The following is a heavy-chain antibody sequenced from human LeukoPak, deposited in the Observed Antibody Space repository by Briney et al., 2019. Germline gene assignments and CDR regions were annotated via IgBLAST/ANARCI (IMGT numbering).Heavy chain of an antibody. CDR2: IKSKTDGGTT. V-gene: IGHV3-15*01. J-gene: IGHJ4*02. CDR3: TTVTGMMVYYFDY. CDR1: GFTFSNAW. D-gene: IGHD1-20*01. Sequence: GGSLRLSCAASGFTFSNAWMSWVRQAPGKGLEWVGRIKSKTDGGTTDYAAPVKGRFTISRDDSKNTLYLQMNSLKTEDTAAYYCTTVTGMMVYYFDYWGQGTLVTVSS.